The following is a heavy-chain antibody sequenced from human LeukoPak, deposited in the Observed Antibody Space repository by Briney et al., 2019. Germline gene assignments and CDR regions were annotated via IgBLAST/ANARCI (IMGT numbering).Heavy chain of an antibody. Sequence: GGPLRLSCAASGFTFDYYGMLWLRQAPGRGVEGVSGINWNGGSTGYADSVKGRFTICRDNAKNSLYLQMSSLRAEDTAVYYCAELGITMIVDVWGKGTTVTVSS. CDR2: INWNGGST. J-gene: IGHJ6*04. D-gene: IGHD3-22*01. CDR3: AELGITMIVDV. CDR1: GFTFDYYG. V-gene: IGHV3-20*04.